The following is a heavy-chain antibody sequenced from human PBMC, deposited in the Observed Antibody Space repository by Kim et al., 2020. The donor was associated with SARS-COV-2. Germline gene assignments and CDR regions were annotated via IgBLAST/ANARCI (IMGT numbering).Heavy chain of an antibody. CDR3: ARERKIAVAGTARGSPLQYYFDY. Sequence: SQTLSLTCAISGDSVSSNSAAWNWIRQSPSRGLEWLGRTYYRSKWYNDYAVSVKSRITINPDTSKNQFSLQLNSVTPEDTAVYYCARERKIAVAGTARGSPLQYYFDYWGQGTLVTVSS. V-gene: IGHV6-1*01. CDR1: GDSVSSNSAA. CDR2: TYYRSKWYN. D-gene: IGHD6-19*01. J-gene: IGHJ4*02.